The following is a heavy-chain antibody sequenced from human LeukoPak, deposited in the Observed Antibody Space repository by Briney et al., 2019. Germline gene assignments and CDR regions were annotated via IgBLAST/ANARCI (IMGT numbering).Heavy chain of an antibody. CDR2: ISYDGSNK. V-gene: IGHV3-30*18. CDR1: GFTFSSYG. D-gene: IGHD3-10*01. CDR3: AKEGGAYYGSGSYNY. J-gene: IGHJ4*02. Sequence: PGGSLRLSCAASGFTFSSYGMHWARQAPGKGLEWVAVISYDGSNKYYADSVKGRFTISRDNSKNTLYLQMNSLRAEDTAVYYCAKEGGAYYGSGSYNYWGQGTLVTVSS.